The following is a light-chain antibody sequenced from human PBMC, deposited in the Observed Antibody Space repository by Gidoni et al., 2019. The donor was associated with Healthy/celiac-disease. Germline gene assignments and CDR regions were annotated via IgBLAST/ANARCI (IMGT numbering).Light chain of an antibody. CDR2: GKN. CDR1: SLRSYY. V-gene: IGLV3-19*01. CDR3: NSRDSSGHV. Sequence: SSELTQDPAVSVALGQTVRITCQGDSLRSYYASWYQQKPGQPPVLVIYGKNNRPSGIPDRFSGSSSGNTASLTITGAQAEDEADYYCNSRDSSGHVFGTGTKVTVL. J-gene: IGLJ1*01.